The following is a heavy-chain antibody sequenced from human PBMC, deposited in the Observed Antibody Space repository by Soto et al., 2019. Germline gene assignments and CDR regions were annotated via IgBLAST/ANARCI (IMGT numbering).Heavy chain of an antibody. Sequence: QVQLVQSGAEVKKPGSSVKVSCKASGGTFSSYAISWVRQAPGQGFEWMGGIIPIFGTANYAQKFQGRVTITADESTSTAYMELSSLRSEDTAVYYCARGRYSGSYHYYGMDVWGQGTTVTVSS. J-gene: IGHJ6*02. D-gene: IGHD1-26*01. CDR1: GGTFSSYA. CDR3: ARGRYSGSYHYYGMDV. CDR2: IIPIFGTA. V-gene: IGHV1-69*01.